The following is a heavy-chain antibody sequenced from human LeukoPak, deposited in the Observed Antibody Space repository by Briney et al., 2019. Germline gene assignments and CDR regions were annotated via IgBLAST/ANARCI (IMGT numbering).Heavy chain of an antibody. CDR3: ARAKALSDNSGYYEDY. CDR2: INPNSGGT. Sequence: ASVKVSCKASGYTFTGYYMHWVRQAPGQGLEWMGWINPNSGGTDYAQKFQGRVTMTRDTSISTTYMELSRLRSDDTAVYYCARAKALSDNSGYYEDYWGQGTLVTVSS. CDR1: GYTFTGYY. V-gene: IGHV1-2*02. D-gene: IGHD3-22*01. J-gene: IGHJ4*02.